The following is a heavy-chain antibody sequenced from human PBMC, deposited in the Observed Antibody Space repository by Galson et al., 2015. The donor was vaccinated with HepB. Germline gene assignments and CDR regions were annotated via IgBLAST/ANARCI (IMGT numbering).Heavy chain of an antibody. CDR2: IYWNDDK. D-gene: IGHD2-8*02. CDR1: GFSLRASGVG. Sequence: PALVKPTQTLTLTCTFSGFSLRASGVGVGWVRQSPGKALEWLAFIYWNDDKYYSPSLRSRLTITKDTSKDQVVLTMTNLDPLDTATYYCARSLGLVGPSFDNWGQGTLVTVSS. CDR3: ARSLGLVGPSFDN. J-gene: IGHJ4*02. V-gene: IGHV2-5*01.